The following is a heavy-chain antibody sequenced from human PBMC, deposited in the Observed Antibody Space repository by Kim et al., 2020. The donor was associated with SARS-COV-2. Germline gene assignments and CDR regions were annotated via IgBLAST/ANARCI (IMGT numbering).Heavy chain of an antibody. Sequence: GESLKISCKGSGYSFTSYWISWVRQMSGKGLEWMGRIDPSDSYTNYSPSFQGHVTISADKSISTAYLQWSSLKASDTAMYYCAVSGNSAGDYYYGMDVWGQGXTVTVSS. J-gene: IGHJ6*02. D-gene: IGHD3-22*01. V-gene: IGHV5-10-1*01. CDR2: IDPSDSYT. CDR3: AVSGNSAGDYYYGMDV. CDR1: GYSFTSYW.